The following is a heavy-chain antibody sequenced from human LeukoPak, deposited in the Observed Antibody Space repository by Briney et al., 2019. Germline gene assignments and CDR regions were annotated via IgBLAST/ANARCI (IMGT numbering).Heavy chain of an antibody. J-gene: IGHJ3*02. CDR2: ISAYNGNT. CDR1: GYTFTSYG. V-gene: IGHV1-18*01. CDR3: ARDRLITMVRGRAFDI. D-gene: IGHD3-10*01. Sequence: ASVKVSCTASGYTFTSYGISWVRQAPGQGLEWMGWISAYNGNTNYAQKLQGRVTMTTDTSTSTAYMELRSLRSDDTAVYYCARDRLITMVRGRAFDIWGQGTMVTVSS.